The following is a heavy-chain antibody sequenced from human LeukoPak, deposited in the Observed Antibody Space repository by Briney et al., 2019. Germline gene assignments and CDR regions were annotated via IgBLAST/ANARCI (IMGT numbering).Heavy chain of an antibody. D-gene: IGHD4-17*01. CDR3: ARAGDYGDSFDY. Sequence: PSETLSLTCTVSGDSISSSNYYWGWIRQPPGKGLEWIGSICYTENTSYKPSLKSRATISVDTSKNQFSLKVSSVTAADTAVYYCARAGDYGDSFDYWGQGTLVTVSS. V-gene: IGHV4-39*07. CDR1: GDSISSSNYY. J-gene: IGHJ4*02. CDR2: ICYTENT.